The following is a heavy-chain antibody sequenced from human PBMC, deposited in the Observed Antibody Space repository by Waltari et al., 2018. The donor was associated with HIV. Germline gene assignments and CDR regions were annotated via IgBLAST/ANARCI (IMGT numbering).Heavy chain of an antibody. D-gene: IGHD3-16*01. Sequence: QVQLQESGPGLVKPSQTLSLTCTVSGGPISSGGYYWSWIRQHPGKGLEWIGYIYYSGSTYYNPSLKSRVTISVDTSKNQFSLKLSSVTAADTAVYYCARVLSAGGVRWFDPWGQGTLVTVSS. V-gene: IGHV4-31*03. CDR2: IYYSGST. CDR1: GGPISSGGYY. CDR3: ARVLSAGGVRWFDP. J-gene: IGHJ5*02.